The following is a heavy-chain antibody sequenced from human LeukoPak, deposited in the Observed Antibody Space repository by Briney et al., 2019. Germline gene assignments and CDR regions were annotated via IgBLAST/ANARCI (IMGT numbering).Heavy chain of an antibody. V-gene: IGHV3-21*01. D-gene: IGHD1-26*01. CDR3: ARDGRVTVGATRYGY. CDR2: ISSSSSYI. J-gene: IGHJ4*02. CDR1: GFTFSSYS. Sequence: GGSLRLSCAASGFTFSSYSMNWVRPAPGKGLAWVSSISSSSSYIYYADSVKGRFTISRDNAKNSLYLQMNSLRAEDTAVYYCARDGRVTVGATRYGYWGQGTLVTVSS.